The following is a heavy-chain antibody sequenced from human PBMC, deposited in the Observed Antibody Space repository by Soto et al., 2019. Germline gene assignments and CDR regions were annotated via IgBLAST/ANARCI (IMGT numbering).Heavy chain of an antibody. CDR1: GGTFSSYA. Sequence: QVQLVQSGAAVKKPGSSVKVSCKASGGTFSSYAISWVRQAPGQGLEWMGGIIPIFGTANYAQKFQGRVTITADESTSTAYMELSSLRSEDTAVYYCARGGQQQLVQPGAEYFQHWGQGTLVTVSS. D-gene: IGHD6-13*01. CDR3: ARGGQQQLVQPGAEYFQH. CDR2: IIPIFGTA. V-gene: IGHV1-69*12. J-gene: IGHJ1*01.